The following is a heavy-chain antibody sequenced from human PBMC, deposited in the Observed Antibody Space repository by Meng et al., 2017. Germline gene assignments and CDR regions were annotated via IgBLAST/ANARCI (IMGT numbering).Heavy chain of an antibody. CDR3: ARVMLGYGSGKIAFDI. CDR1: GFTFSSYS. D-gene: IGHD3-10*01. V-gene: IGHV3-21*01. CDR2: ISSSSSYI. J-gene: IGHJ3*02. Sequence: GESLKISCAASGFTFSSYSMNWVRQAPGKGLEWVSSISSSSSYIYYADSVKGRFTISRDNAKNSLYLQMNSLRAEDTAVYYCARVMLGYGSGKIAFDIWGQGTMVTVSS.